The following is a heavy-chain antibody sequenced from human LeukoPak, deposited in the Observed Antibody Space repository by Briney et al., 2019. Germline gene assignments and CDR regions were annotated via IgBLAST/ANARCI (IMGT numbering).Heavy chain of an antibody. V-gene: IGHV3-11*01. CDR3: ARAMRAYYYYYAMDV. CDR2: IRSGDSSTI. J-gene: IGHJ6*02. D-gene: IGHD2-2*01. Sequence: GGSLRLSCAASGFSFSDYYMSWVRQAPGKGLEWVSYIRSGDSSTIYYADSVKGRFTISRDNAKNSLYLQMSSLRAEDTAVYYYARAMRAYYYYYAMDVWGQGTTVTVSS. CDR1: GFSFSDYY.